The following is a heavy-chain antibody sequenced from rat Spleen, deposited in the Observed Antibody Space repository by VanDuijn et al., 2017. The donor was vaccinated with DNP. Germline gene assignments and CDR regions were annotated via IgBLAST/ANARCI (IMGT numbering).Heavy chain of an antibody. Sequence: EVRLVESGGGLVQPGRSLKLSCAASGFPFSDYFMAWVRQAPNKGLEWVASISHDGGGTFYGDSVKGRFTISRDNAKSTLYLQMNSLRSEDMATYYCARGTLRLHAMDAWGQGTSVTVSS. CDR2: ISHDGGGT. CDR1: GFPFSDYF. J-gene: IGHJ4*01. V-gene: IGHV5-22*01. CDR3: ARGTLRLHAMDA. D-gene: IGHD1-6*01.